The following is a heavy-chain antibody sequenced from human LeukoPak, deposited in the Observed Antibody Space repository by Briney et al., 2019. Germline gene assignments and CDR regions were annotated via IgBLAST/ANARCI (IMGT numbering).Heavy chain of an antibody. D-gene: IGHD3-22*01. CDR2: INHSGST. Sequence: PSETLSLTCAVYGGSFSGYYWSWIRQPPGKGLEWIGEINHSGSTNYNPSLKSRVTISVDTSKNQFSLKLSSVTAADTAVYYCATHYYDKDNTDYWGQGTLVTVSS. V-gene: IGHV4-34*01. CDR3: ATHYYDKDNTDY. J-gene: IGHJ4*02. CDR1: GGSFSGYY.